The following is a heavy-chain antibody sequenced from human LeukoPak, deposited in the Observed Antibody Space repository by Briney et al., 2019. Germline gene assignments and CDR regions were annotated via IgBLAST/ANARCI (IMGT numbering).Heavy chain of an antibody. CDR1: GFTFGDYA. Sequence: GGSLRLSCTASGFTFGDYAMSWFRQAPGKGLEWVGFIRSKAYGGTTEYAASVKGRFTISRDDSKSIAYLQMNSLKTEDTAVYYCTGSGSYLTGEYYFDYRGQGTLVTVSS. D-gene: IGHD1-26*01. CDR2: IRSKAYGGTT. CDR3: TGSGSYLTGEYYFDY. V-gene: IGHV3-49*03. J-gene: IGHJ4*02.